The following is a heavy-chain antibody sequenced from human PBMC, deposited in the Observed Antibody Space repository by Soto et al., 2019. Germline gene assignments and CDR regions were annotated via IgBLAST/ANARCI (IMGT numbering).Heavy chain of an antibody. CDR3: VKDGSSGWPYFYDMDV. Sequence: GGSLRLSCAASGFTFSSYGMHWVRQAPGKGLEWVAVISYDGRNKYYADAVKGRFTISRDNSKNTLYLQMSSLRAEDAAVYYCVKDGSSGWPYFYDMDVWGQGTTVTVSS. CDR1: GFTFSSYG. J-gene: IGHJ6*02. V-gene: IGHV3-30*18. D-gene: IGHD6-19*01. CDR2: ISYDGRNK.